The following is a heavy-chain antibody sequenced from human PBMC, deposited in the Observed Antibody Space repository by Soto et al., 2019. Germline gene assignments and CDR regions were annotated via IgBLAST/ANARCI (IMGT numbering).Heavy chain of an antibody. Sequence: QVHLVQSGAEVKKPGSSVRVSCKTSGYTFSNYAISWVRQAPGQGLEWMGWINTGSGYTNYAHDRVTMTKDASTYPAYLAVTSLRSDDTTIYYCARDRVYTGGSDADYWGQGNLVTFSS. D-gene: IGHD2-8*02. CDR3: ARDRVYTGGSDADY. V-gene: IGHV1-18*01. J-gene: IGHJ4*02. CDR1: GYTFSNYA. CDR2: INTGSGYT.